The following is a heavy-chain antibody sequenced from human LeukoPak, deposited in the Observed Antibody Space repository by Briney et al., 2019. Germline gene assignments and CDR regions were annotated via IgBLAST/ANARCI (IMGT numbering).Heavy chain of an antibody. J-gene: IGHJ4*02. Sequence: ASVKVSCKSSGGTFSIYAISWVRQAPGQGLEWMGRIIPILGIANYAQKFQGRVTITADKSTSTAYMELSSLRSEDTAVYYCARDVGGLGYWGQGTLVTVSS. D-gene: IGHD1-26*01. CDR3: ARDVGGLGY. CDR1: GGTFSIYA. CDR2: IIPILGIA. V-gene: IGHV1-69*04.